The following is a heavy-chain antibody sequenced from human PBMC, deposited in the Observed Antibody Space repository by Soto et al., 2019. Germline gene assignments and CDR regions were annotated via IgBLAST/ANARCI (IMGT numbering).Heavy chain of an antibody. J-gene: IGHJ6*03. CDR2: MNPNSGNT. CDR3: ARGVGRYFDCLPETYDYYYYYMDV. Sequence: GASVKVSCKASGYTFTSYDINWVRQATGQGLEWMGWMNPNSGNTGYAQKFQGRVTMTRNTSISTAYMELSSLRSEDTAVYYCARGVGRYFDCLPETYDYYYYYMDVCSRGTTVTVSS. CDR1: GYTFTSYD. D-gene: IGHD3-9*01. V-gene: IGHV1-8*01.